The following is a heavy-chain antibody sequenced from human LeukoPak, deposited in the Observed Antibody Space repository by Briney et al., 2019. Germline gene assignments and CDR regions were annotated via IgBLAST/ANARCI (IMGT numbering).Heavy chain of an antibody. D-gene: IGHD6-19*01. CDR3: ARDCSETGGAVAGTGGGFFDY. V-gene: IGHV3-30-3*01. J-gene: IGHJ4*02. CDR2: ISYDRSNK. CDR1: GFTLSDFW. Sequence: QPGGSLRLSCAASGFTLSDFWMSWVRQAPGKGLEWVAVISYAGSIISYDRSNKFYADSVKGRFTISRDNSKNTLYLQMNSLRAEDTAVYYCARDCSETGGAVAGTGGGFFDYWGQGTLVTVSP.